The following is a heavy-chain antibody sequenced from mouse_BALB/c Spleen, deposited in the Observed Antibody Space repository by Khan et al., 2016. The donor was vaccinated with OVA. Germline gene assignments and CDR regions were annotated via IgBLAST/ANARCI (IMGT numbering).Heavy chain of an antibody. Sequence: QIQLVQSGPELKKPGETVKISCKASGYTFTNYGMNWVKQSPGKALKWMGWINTYTGGPTYADDFKGRFAFSLETSANTAYLQINNLKNEDTATYFCARPPYFSITRDHWGQGTSVTVSS. D-gene: IGHD1-2*01. CDR3: ARPPYFSITRDH. CDR2: INTYTGGP. V-gene: IGHV9-3-1*01. J-gene: IGHJ4*01. CDR1: GYTFTNYG.